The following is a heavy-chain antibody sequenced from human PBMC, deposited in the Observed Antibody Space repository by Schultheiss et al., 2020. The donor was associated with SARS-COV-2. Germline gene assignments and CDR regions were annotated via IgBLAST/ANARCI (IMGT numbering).Heavy chain of an antibody. CDR1: GGSFSGYY. Sequence: SETLSLTCAVYGGSFSGYYWSWIRQPPGKGLEWIGYIYYSGSTNYNPSLKSRVTISVDTSKNQFSLKLSSVTAADTAVYYCARRLRLGYCSSTSCYNFREFDYWGQGTLVTVSS. D-gene: IGHD2-2*02. V-gene: IGHV4-34*01. CDR3: ARRLRLGYCSSTSCYNFREFDY. J-gene: IGHJ4*02. CDR2: IYYSGST.